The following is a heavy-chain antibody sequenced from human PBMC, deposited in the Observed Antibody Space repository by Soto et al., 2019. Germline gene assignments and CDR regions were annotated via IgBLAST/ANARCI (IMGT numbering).Heavy chain of an antibody. CDR1: GFTFSSYG. CDR2: ISYDGSNK. D-gene: IGHD5-12*01. J-gene: IGHJ5*02. V-gene: IGHV3-30*18. CDR3: AKDPHLRGGYDYPNWFDP. Sequence: GGPLRLSCAASGFTFSSYGMHWVRQAPGKGLEWVAVISYDGSNKYYADSVKGRFTISRDNSKNTLYLQMNSLRAEDTAVYYCAKDPHLRGGYDYPNWFDPWGQGTLVTVSS.